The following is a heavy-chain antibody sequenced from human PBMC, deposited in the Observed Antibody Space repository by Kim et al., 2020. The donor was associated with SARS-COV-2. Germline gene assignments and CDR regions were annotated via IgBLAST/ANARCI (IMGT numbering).Heavy chain of an antibody. Sequence: GGSLRLSCAASGFTFSSYAMSWVRQAPGKGLEWVSAISGSGGSTYYADSVKGRFTISRDNSKNTLYLQMNSLRAEDTAVYYCAKDLMVGYSSSWYFAFDIWGQGTMVTVSS. J-gene: IGHJ3*02. D-gene: IGHD6-13*01. CDR2: ISGSGGST. CDR1: GFTFSSYA. V-gene: IGHV3-23*01. CDR3: AKDLMVGYSSSWYFAFDI.